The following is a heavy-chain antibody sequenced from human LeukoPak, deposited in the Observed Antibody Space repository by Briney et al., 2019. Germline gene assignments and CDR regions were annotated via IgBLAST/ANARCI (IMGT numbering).Heavy chain of an antibody. CDR2: IYYSGST. Sequence: PSETLSLTCTVSGGSISSANYYWSWIRQPPGKALEWIGYIYYSGSTYYNPSLRSRVTISGDTSKNQFSLKLSSVTAADTAVYYCTRKEWVLYYMDVWGKGTTVTVSS. V-gene: IGHV4-30-4*08. J-gene: IGHJ6*03. CDR1: GGSISSANYY. CDR3: TRKEWVLYYMDV. D-gene: IGHD3-3*01.